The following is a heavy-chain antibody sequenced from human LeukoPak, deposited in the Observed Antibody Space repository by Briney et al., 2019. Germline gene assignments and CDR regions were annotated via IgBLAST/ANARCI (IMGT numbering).Heavy chain of an antibody. D-gene: IGHD3-3*01. J-gene: IGHJ5*02. Sequence: SETLSLTCTVSGGSISSYYWSWIRQPPGKGLEWIGYIYTSGSTNYNPSLKSRVTISVDTSKNQFSLKLSSVTAADTAVYYCARSGAAFWSGTNWFDPWGQGTLVTVSS. CDR3: ARSGAAFWSGTNWFDP. CDR2: IYTSGST. CDR1: GGSISSYY. V-gene: IGHV4-4*09.